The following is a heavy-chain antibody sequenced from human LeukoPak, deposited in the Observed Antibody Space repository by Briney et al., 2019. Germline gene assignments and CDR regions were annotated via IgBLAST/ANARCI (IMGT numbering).Heavy chain of an antibody. D-gene: IGHD4-17*01. CDR3: ARGTVTTQAPWFDP. V-gene: IGHV1-46*01. CDR2: INPSGGST. CDR1: GYTFTNYY. J-gene: IGHJ5*02. Sequence: ASVKVSCKASGYTFTNYYMHWVRQAPGQGLEWMGIINPSGGSTSYAQKFQGRVTMTRDMSTSTAYMELRSLRSDDTAVYYCARGTVTTQAPWFDPWGQGTLVTVSS.